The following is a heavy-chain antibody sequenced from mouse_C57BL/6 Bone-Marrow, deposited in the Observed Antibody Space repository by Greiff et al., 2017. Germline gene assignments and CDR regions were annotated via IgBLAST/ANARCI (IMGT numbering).Heavy chain of an antibody. CDR1: GYTFTDYE. CDR3: CSSWYFDV. J-gene: IGHJ1*03. D-gene: IGHD1-1*01. CDR2: IDPETGGT. Sequence: QVQLKESGAELVRPGASVTLSCKASGYTFTDYEMHWVKQTPVHGLEWIGAIDPETGGTAYNQKFKGKAILTADKSSSTAYIELRSLTSEDSAVYYSCSSWYFDVWGTGTTVTVSS. V-gene: IGHV1-15*01.